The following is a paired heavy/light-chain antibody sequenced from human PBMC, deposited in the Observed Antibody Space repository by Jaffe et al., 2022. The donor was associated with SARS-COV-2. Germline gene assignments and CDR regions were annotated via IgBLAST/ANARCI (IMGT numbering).Heavy chain of an antibody. V-gene: IGHV3-23*01. CDR2: ISGNGGRT. D-gene: IGHD1-26*01. Sequence: EVQLLESGGGLVQPGGSLRLSCAASGFTFSSYAMSWVRQAPGEGLEWVSGISGNGGRTYYADSVKGRFTISRDNSKDTLYMQVDSLRAEDTAVYYCAKAGIVGATISYYYGMDVWGQGTTVTVSS. CDR1: GFTFSSYA. CDR3: AKAGIVGATISYYYGMDV. J-gene: IGHJ6*02.
Light chain of an antibody. CDR3: QQYNTWPPEIT. CDR1: QSISSN. J-gene: IGKJ3*01. V-gene: IGKV3-15*01. Sequence: EIVMTQSPATLSVSPGERATLSCRASQSISSNLAWYQQKPGQAPRLLIYGASTRATGIPARFSGSGSGTEFTLTISSLQSEDFAVYYCQQYNTWPPEITFGPGTKVDF. CDR2: GAS.